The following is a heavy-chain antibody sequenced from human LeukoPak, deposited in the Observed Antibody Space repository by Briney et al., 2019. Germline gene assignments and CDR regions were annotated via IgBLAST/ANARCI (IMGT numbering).Heavy chain of an antibody. V-gene: IGHV4-39*07. CDR2: VSYSGNT. CDR1: GGSISSHTYF. Sequence: SETLSLTCTVSGGSISSHTYFWGWIRQPPGKGLEWIGSVSYSGNTYYTPSLKSRVTISVDTSKNQFSLKLSSVTAADTAVYYCARGRLSYYDSSGYYEEGAFDIWGQGTMVTVSP. D-gene: IGHD3-22*01. J-gene: IGHJ3*02. CDR3: ARGRLSYYDSSGYYEEGAFDI.